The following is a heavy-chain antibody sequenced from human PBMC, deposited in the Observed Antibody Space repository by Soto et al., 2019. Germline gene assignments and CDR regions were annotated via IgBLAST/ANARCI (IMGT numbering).Heavy chain of an antibody. CDR3: ARGTGILGYCSGGSCYSYDWFDP. CDR2: IIPILGIA. V-gene: IGHV1-69*02. Sequence: SVKVSCKASGGTFSSYTISWVRQAPGQGLEWMGRIIPILGIANYAQKFQGRVTITTNKSTSTAYMEQSSLRSEVTAVYYCARGTGILGYCSGGSCYSYDWFDPWGQGTLVTVSS. D-gene: IGHD2-15*01. J-gene: IGHJ5*02. CDR1: GGTFSSYT.